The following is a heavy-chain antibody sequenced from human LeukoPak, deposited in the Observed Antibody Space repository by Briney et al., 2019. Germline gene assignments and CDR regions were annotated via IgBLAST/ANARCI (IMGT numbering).Heavy chain of an antibody. V-gene: IGHV3-21*01. CDR1: GFTFSRYS. CDR3: ARVSESEWNFDL. CDR2: ISSSGTCI. J-gene: IGHJ2*01. D-gene: IGHD1-14*01. Sequence: PGGSLRLSCVASGFTFSRYSMNWVRQAPGKGLEWVSSISSSGTCIYYADSMKGRFTLSRDNAKNSLYLQMNSLRAEDTAVYYCARVSESEWNFDLWGRGTLVTVSS.